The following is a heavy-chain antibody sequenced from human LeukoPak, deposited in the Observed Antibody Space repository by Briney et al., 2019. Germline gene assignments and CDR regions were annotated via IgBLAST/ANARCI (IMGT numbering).Heavy chain of an antibody. CDR2: IIPILGIA. V-gene: IGHV1-69*04. D-gene: IGHD3-3*01. J-gene: IGHJ4*02. Sequence: SVKVSCKASGYTFTSYGISWVRQAPGQGLEWMGRIIPILGIANYAQKFQGRVTITADKSTSTAYMELSSLRSEDTAVYYCARSLRDFWSGYHDYWGQGTLVTVSS. CDR3: ARSLRDFWSGYHDY. CDR1: GYTFTSYG.